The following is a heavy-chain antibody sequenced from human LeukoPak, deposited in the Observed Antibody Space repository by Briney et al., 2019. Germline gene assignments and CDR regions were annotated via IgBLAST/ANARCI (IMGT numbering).Heavy chain of an antibody. CDR1: GFTFSNAW. CDR3: ARVRALAARGGADY. V-gene: IGHV3-20*04. Sequence: PGGSLRLSCAASGFTFSNAWMSWVRHAPGKGLEWVSGINWNGGSTSYADSVKGRFTISRDNAKNSLYLQMNSLRAEDTALYYCARVRALAARGGADYWGQGTLVTVSS. CDR2: INWNGGST. J-gene: IGHJ4*02. D-gene: IGHD6-6*01.